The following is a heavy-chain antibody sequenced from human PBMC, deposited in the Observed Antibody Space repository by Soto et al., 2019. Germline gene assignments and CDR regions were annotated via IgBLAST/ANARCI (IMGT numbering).Heavy chain of an antibody. Sequence: PGGSLRPSCTVSGFTFDNYAMSWVRQAPGKGLEWISGINWNGASAGYADSVKGRFTISRDNAKNSLYLQMNSLRAEDTALYYCARGLNKAALSFEYWGQGTLVPVSS. J-gene: IGHJ4*01. CDR2: INWNGASA. CDR1: GFTFDNYA. V-gene: IGHV3-20*04. D-gene: IGHD6-25*01. CDR3: ARGLNKAALSFEY.